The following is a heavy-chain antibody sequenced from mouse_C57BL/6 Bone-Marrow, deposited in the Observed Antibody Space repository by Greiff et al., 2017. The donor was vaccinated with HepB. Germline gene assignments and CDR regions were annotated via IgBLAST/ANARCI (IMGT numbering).Heavy chain of an antibody. V-gene: IGHV1-5*01. Sequence: GNSDTSYNQKFKGKAKLTAVTSASTAYMELSSLTNEDSAVYYCTRRIYDGYYRAWFAYWGQGTLVTVSA. J-gene: IGHJ3*01. CDR3: TRRIYDGYYRAWFAY. D-gene: IGHD2-3*01. CDR2: GNSDT.